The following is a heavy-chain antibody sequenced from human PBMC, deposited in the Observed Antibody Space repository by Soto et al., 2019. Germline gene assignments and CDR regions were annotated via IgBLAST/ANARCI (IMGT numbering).Heavy chain of an antibody. CDR3: ATGTVYSFDY. CDR1: GFTFSNAW. Sequence: GGSLRLSCAASGFTFSNAWMSWVRQAPGKGLEWVVRIKSKTDGGTTDYAANVKGRYTISSDESKNTLYLQMNSMKADDTAMYYCATGTVYSFDYWGQGTLVTVSS. J-gene: IGHJ4*02. V-gene: IGHV3-15*01. D-gene: IGHD2-8*01. CDR2: IKSKTDGGTT.